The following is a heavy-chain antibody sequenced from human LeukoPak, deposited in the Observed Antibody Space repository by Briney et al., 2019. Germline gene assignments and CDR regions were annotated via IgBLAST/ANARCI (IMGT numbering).Heavy chain of an antibody. CDR2: IYPGDSDT. Sequence: GESLKISCKGSGYSFTSYWIGWVRQMPRKGLEWMGIIYPGDSDTRYSPSFQGQVTISADKSISTAYLQWSSLKASDTAMYYCARRGYCSGGSCLYFDYWGQGTLVTVSS. D-gene: IGHD2-15*01. CDR1: GYSFTSYW. J-gene: IGHJ4*02. V-gene: IGHV5-51*01. CDR3: ARRGYCSGGSCLYFDY.